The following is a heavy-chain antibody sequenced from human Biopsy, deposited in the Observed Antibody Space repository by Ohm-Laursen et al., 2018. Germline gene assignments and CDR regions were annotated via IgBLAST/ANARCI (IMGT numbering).Heavy chain of an antibody. J-gene: IGHJ3*01. CDR3: ARGYAGLYEAFDF. CDR2: IYNDVST. Sequence: GTLSLTCAVSGAAVSSGSYDWSWLRQPPGKGLEWSGNIYNDVSTKYNPSLRTRVTISADKSANQFSMKLRSVTAADTAVYYCARGYAGLYEAFDFWGQGTVVTVAS. D-gene: IGHD5-18*01. CDR1: GAAVSSGSYD. V-gene: IGHV4-61*01.